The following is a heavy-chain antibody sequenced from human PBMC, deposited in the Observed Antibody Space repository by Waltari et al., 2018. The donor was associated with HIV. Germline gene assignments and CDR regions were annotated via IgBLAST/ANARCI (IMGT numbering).Heavy chain of an antibody. CDR1: GYTLPELS. D-gene: IGHD3-10*01. J-gene: IGHJ6*02. CDR3: ATDFSGMVRAYSYYSLDV. Sequence: QVQLVQSGAAVKKPGASVKVSCKVSGYTLPELSMPWVRQAPGKGLEWMGNFDPEDDETIYAQKFQGRITMTEDTSSDTAYMELSSLTSGDTAVYYCATDFSGMVRAYSYYSLDVWGQGTTVTVSS. V-gene: IGHV1-24*01. CDR2: FDPEDDET.